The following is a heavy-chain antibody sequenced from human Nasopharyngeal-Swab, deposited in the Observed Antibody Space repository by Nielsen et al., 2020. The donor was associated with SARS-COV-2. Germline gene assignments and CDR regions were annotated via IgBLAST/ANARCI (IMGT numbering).Heavy chain of an antibody. CDR1: GFTVSSHY. V-gene: IGHV3-53*01. D-gene: IGHD2-2*01. J-gene: IGHJ4*02. Sequence: GGSLRLSCAASGFTVSSHYMSWVRPAPGKGLEWVSVIYSGGSTYYADSVKGRFTISRDNSKNTLYLQMNSLRAEDTAVYYCARAIFAYQLLIDGYYFDYWGQGTLVTVSS. CDR2: IYSGGST. CDR3: ARAIFAYQLLIDGYYFDY.